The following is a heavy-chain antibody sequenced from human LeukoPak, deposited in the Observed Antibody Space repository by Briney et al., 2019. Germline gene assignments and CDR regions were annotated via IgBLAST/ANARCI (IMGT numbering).Heavy chain of an antibody. V-gene: IGHV4-4*07. Sequence: SETLSLTCTVSGGSISSYYWSWIRQPAGKGLEWIGRIYTSGSTNYNPSPKSRVTMSVDTSKNQFSLKLSSVTAADTAVYYCARIGYSSGWLDYWGQGTLVTVSS. CDR2: IYTSGST. J-gene: IGHJ4*02. CDR1: GGSISSYY. D-gene: IGHD6-19*01. CDR3: ARIGYSSGWLDY.